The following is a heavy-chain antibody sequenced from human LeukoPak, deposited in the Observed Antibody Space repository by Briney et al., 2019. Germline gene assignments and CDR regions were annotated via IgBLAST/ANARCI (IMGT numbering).Heavy chain of an antibody. Sequence: SGGSLRLSCAASGCTVSSNYMSWVRQAPGKGLEWVSDIYSGGSTYYADSVKGRFTISRDNSKNTLYLQMNSLRAEDTAVYYCAGGYSSSWYELGSAFDIWGQGTMVTVSS. CDR2: IYSGGST. D-gene: IGHD6-13*01. CDR1: GCTVSSNY. V-gene: IGHV3-53*01. J-gene: IGHJ3*02. CDR3: AGGYSSSWYELGSAFDI.